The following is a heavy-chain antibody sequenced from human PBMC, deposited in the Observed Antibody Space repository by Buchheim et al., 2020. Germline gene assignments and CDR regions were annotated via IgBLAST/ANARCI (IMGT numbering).Heavy chain of an antibody. CDR3: AKGAEEVWDIVVVPAAIQTDFDY. V-gene: IGHV3-23*01. Sequence: EVQLLESGGGLVQPGGSLRLSCAASGFTFSSYAMSWVRQAPGKGLEWVSAISGSGGSTYYADSVKGRFTISRDNSKNTLYLQMNSLRAEDTAVYYCAKGAEEVWDIVVVPAAIQTDFDYWGQGTL. CDR1: GFTFSSYA. D-gene: IGHD2-2*02. CDR2: ISGSGGST. J-gene: IGHJ4*02.